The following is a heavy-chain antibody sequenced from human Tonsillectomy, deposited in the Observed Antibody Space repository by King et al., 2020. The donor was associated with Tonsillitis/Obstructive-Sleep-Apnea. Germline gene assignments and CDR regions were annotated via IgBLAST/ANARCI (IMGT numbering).Heavy chain of an antibody. Sequence: QLQESGPGLVKPSETLSLTCTVSGGSISSSSYYWGWIRQPPGKGLEWIGCIYYSGSTYYNPSLKSRVIISVDTSKNHVSLNLSSVTAADTAVYYCARQPRSYYYDSSGYYVSFDIWGQGRIVTASP. CDR2: IYYSGST. CDR3: ARQPRSYYYDSSGYYVSFDI. J-gene: IGHJ3*02. D-gene: IGHD3-22*01. CDR1: GGSISSSSYY. V-gene: IGHV4-39*01.